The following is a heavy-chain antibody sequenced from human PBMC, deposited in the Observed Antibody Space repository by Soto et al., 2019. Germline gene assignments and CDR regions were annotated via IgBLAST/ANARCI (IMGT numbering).Heavy chain of an antibody. Sequence: ASVKVSCKASGYSFSTFAIHWVRQAPEQRHEWMGWINAGNGDTKYSEKFQGRVTITGRTSASTAYMDLSSLRSEDTAVYYCATQGRTTTEFDFWGQGTLVTVSS. V-gene: IGHV1-3*01. CDR2: INAGNGDT. D-gene: IGHD4-4*01. CDR3: ATQGRTTTEFDF. J-gene: IGHJ4*02. CDR1: GYSFSTFA.